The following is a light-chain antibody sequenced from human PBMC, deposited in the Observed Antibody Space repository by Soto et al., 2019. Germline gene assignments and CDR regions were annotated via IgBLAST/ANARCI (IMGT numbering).Light chain of an antibody. CDR2: ESS. Sequence: EIVLTPSPATLSLSPGERATLSCRASESVTSNLAWYQQKPGLAPRLVIYESSNRATGIPARFSGSGSGTDFTLTISSLAPEDFAVYYCQQRNNWPLTFGGGTNVEIK. V-gene: IGKV3-11*01. J-gene: IGKJ4*01. CDR1: ESVTSN. CDR3: QQRNNWPLT.